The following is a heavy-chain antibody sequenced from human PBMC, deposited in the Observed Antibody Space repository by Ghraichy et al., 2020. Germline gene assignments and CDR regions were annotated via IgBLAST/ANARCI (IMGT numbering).Heavy chain of an antibody. J-gene: IGHJ6*02. Sequence: GGSLRLSCTASGFTFGDYAMSWVRQAPGKGLEWVGFIRSKAYGGTTEYAASVKGRFTISRDDSKSIAYLQMNSLKTEDTAVYYCTRDLRKRTVVVVAATRLYYGMDVWGQGTTVTVSS. CDR2: IRSKAYGGTT. CDR1: GFTFGDYA. CDR3: TRDLRKRTVVVVAATRLYYGMDV. D-gene: IGHD2-15*01. V-gene: IGHV3-49*04.